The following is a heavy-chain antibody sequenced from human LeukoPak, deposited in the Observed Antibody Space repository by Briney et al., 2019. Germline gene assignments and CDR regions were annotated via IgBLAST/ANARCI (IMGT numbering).Heavy chain of an antibody. J-gene: IGHJ4*02. CDR3: ATVRIVVVPAARGLDY. Sequence: PGGSLRLSCAASGFTFSNYGMNWVRQAPGKGLEWVADIKQDGSNKYYVDSVKGRFTICRDNAKKTVYLQMNSLRAEDPAVYYCATVRIVVVPAARGLDYWGEGKLVTVSS. CDR2: IKQDGSNK. D-gene: IGHD2-2*01. V-gene: IGHV3-7*01. CDR1: GFTFSNYG.